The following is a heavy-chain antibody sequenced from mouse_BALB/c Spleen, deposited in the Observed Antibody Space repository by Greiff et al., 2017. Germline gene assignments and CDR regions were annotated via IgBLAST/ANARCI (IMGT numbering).Heavy chain of an antibody. CDR1: GYSFTDYI. V-gene: IGHV1-39*01. D-gene: IGHD2-4*01. CDR2: INPYYGST. CDR3: ARRGYDYGFAY. J-gene: IGHJ3*01. Sequence: VQLQQTGPELVKPGASVKISCKASGYSFTDYIMLWVKQSHGKSLEWIGNINPYYGSTSYNLKFKGKATLTVDKSSSTAYMQLNSLTSEDSAVYYCARRGYDYGFAYWGQGTLVTVSA.